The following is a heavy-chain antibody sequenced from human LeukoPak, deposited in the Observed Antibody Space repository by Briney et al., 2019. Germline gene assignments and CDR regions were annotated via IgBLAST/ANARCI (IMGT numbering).Heavy chain of an antibody. V-gene: IGHV4-39*01. J-gene: IGHJ4*02. CDR2: IFYSGST. CDR1: GGSISSSSYF. CDR3: ARQMNTVTADY. D-gene: IGHD4-17*01. Sequence: ASGTLSLTCTVSGGSISSSSYFWGWIRQPPGKGLEWIGSIFYSGSTYYNPSLNSRVTISIDTSKNQFSLRLSSVTAADTAVYHCARQMNTVTADYWGQGTLVTVSS.